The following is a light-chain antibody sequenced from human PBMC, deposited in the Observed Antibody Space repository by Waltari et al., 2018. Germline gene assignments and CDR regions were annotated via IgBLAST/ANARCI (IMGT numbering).Light chain of an antibody. CDR2: GAS. CDR3: QQLHSYPRA. V-gene: IGKV1-13*02. CDR1: QDLDNW. Sequence: AIQVTQSPSSLSASVGDRVTIPCRASQDLDNWLAWYQQKPGKAPNLLIHGASVLESGVPSRFSGSGSGTDFTLTISSLQPEDFATYYCQQLHSYPRAFGGGTKVESK. J-gene: IGKJ4*01.